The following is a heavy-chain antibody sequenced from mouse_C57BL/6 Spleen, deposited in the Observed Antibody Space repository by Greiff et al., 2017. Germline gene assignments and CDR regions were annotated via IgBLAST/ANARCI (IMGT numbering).Heavy chain of an antibody. CDR2: IDPSDSYT. CDR1: GYTFTSYW. Sequence: QVQLQQPGAELVKPGASVKLSCKASGYTFTSYWMQWVKQRPGQGLEWIGEIDPSDSYTNYNQKFKGKATLTVDTSSSTAYMQLSSLTSEDSAVYYCARCTLGEAMDYWGQGTSVTVSS. CDR3: ARCTLGEAMDY. J-gene: IGHJ4*01. V-gene: IGHV1-50*01.